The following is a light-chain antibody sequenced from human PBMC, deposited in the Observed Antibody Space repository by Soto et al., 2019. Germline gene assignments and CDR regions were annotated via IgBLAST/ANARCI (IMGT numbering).Light chain of an antibody. CDR3: QQSYSTPET. J-gene: IGKJ1*01. CDR2: AAS. CDR1: QSISSY. Sequence: DIQMTQSPSSLSASVGDRVTITCRASQSISSYLNWYQQKPGKAPKLLIYAASSLQSGVPSRFSGSGSGTDFPLTISSLQPEDFATYYCQQSYSTPETFDQGTKVEIK. V-gene: IGKV1-39*01.